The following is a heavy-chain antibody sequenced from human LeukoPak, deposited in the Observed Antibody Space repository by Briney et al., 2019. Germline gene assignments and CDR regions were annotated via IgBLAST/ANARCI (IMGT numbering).Heavy chain of an antibody. D-gene: IGHD4-17*01. CDR3: ARGPYGDYRSNWEAWFDP. Sequence: PGGSLRLSCAASGFTFSSYAMSWVRLTPGKGLVWVSRINTDGSTKNYADSVKGRFTISRDNAFHTLYLQMNSLRAEDTAVYYCARGPYGDYRSNWEAWFDPWGQGTLVTVSS. J-gene: IGHJ5*02. V-gene: IGHV3-74*01. CDR2: INTDGSTK. CDR1: GFTFSSYA.